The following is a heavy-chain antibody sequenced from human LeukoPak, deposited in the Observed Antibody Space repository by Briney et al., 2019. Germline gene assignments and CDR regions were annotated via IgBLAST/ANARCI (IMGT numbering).Heavy chain of an antibody. D-gene: IGHD3/OR15-3a*01. CDR1: GFTFRSYA. J-gene: IGHJ4*02. V-gene: IGHV3-23*01. CDR3: ARGYDFWSGYYTLFDY. CDR2: LSGSGGST. Sequence: GGSLRLSCAASGFTFRSYAMSWVRQAPGEGLEWVSALSGSGGSTSYADSVKGRFTISRDNDDNSVYLQMNSLRAEDTALYYCARGYDFWSGYYTLFDYWGQGILVTVSA.